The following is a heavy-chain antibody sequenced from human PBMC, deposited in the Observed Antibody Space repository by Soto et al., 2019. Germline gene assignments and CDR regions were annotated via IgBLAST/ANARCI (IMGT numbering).Heavy chain of an antibody. CDR2: ISYDGSNK. CDR3: AKGPQSMYSSGWYYY. CDR1: GFTFSSYG. J-gene: IGHJ4*02. V-gene: IGHV3-30*18. Sequence: GGSLRLSCAASGFTFSSYGMYWVRQARGKGLEWVAVISYDGSNKYYADSVKGRFTISRDNSKNTLYLQMNSLRTEDTAVYYCAKGPQSMYSSGWYYYWGQGTLVTVS. D-gene: IGHD6-19*01.